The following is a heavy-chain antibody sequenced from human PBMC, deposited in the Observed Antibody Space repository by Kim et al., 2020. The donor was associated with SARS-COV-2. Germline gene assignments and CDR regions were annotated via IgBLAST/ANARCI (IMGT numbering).Heavy chain of an antibody. CDR1: GVSISSGGYY. Sequence: SETLSLTCTVSGVSISSGGYYWSWIRQHPGKGLEWIGYISYNGNTYYNPYLKSRVTISVDTSKNQFSLKLSSVTAADTAIYYCARTSTGNYYNNMDVWGQGTTVTVSS. CDR2: ISYNGNT. CDR3: ARTSTGNYYNNMDV. D-gene: IGHD6-13*01. V-gene: IGHV4-31*03. J-gene: IGHJ6*02.